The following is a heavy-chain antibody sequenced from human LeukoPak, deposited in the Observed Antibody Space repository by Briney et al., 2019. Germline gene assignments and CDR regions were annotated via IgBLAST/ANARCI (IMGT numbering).Heavy chain of an antibody. V-gene: IGHV3-74*01. J-gene: IGHJ2*01. CDR2: INSGGSST. CDR1: GFTFSRYW. Sequence: GGSLRLSCAASGFTFSRYWMHWVRQAPGKGLVWVAGINSGGSSTIYADSVKGRFTISRDNTKNTLYLQLSSLRAEDTAVYYCARGKRDRYHPYWFFDLWGRGTIVIVSS. CDR3: ARGKRDRYHPYWFFDL. D-gene: IGHD1-26*01.